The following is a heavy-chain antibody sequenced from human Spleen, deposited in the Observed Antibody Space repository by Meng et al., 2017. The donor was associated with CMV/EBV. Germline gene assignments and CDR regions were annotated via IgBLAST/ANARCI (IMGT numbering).Heavy chain of an antibody. Sequence: GESLKISCAASGFSFSSYGMQWVRQAPGKGLEWVTFIRYDGNNKYYVDSVKGRFTISRDNSKNMLYLQMNSLRAEDTAVYYCAKAWESYYYYGLEVWGQGTTVTVSS. J-gene: IGHJ6*02. D-gene: IGHD1-26*01. CDR1: GFSFSSYG. CDR2: IRYDGNNK. V-gene: IGHV3-30*02. CDR3: AKAWESYYYYGLEV.